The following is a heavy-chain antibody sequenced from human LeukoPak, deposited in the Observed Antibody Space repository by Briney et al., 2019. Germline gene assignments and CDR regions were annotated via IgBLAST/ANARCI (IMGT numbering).Heavy chain of an antibody. J-gene: IGHJ6*02. V-gene: IGHV1-2*02. CDR3: ARDGDTDGGMDV. D-gene: IGHD2-21*01. Sequence: ASVKVSCKASGYIFTVYYIHWVRQAPGQGLEWMGWINPNTGDTTYAQKFQGRVTMNRDTSIRTAYMELSRLRVDDTDLYYCARDGDTDGGMDVWGQGTTVTVSS. CDR2: INPNTGDT. CDR1: GYIFTVYY.